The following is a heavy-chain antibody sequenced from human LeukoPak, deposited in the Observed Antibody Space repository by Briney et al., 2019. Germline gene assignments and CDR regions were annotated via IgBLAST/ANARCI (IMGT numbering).Heavy chain of an antibody. CDR1: GFTFSRYW. D-gene: IGHD3-10*01. CDR3: AREIIYYGSGSYPFDY. J-gene: IGHJ4*02. Sequence: GGSLRLSCAASGFTFSRYWMSWVRQAPGKGLEWVANIKQDGSEKYYVDSVKGRFTISRDNAKNSLYLQMNSLRAEDTAVYYCAREIIYYGSGSYPFDYWGQGTLVTVSS. V-gene: IGHV3-7*01. CDR2: IKQDGSEK.